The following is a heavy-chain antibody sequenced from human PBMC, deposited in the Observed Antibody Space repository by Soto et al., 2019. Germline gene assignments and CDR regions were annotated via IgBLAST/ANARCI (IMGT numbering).Heavy chain of an antibody. J-gene: IGHJ4*02. CDR1: GFTFSSYS. D-gene: IGHD6-19*01. Sequence: GGSLRLSCAASGFTFSSYSMHWVRQAPGKGLEWVAVISYDGSNKYYADSVKGRFTISRDNSKNTLYLQMNSLRAEDTAVYYCAKDLVGAVAGTKTTPGDYWGQGTLVTVSS. CDR3: AKDLVGAVAGTKTTPGDY. V-gene: IGHV3-30*18. CDR2: ISYDGSNK.